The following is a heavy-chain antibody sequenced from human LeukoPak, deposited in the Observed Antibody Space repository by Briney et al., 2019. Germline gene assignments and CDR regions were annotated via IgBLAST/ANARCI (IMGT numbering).Heavy chain of an antibody. CDR1: GGSFSGYY. V-gene: IGHV4-34*01. Sequence: SETLSLTCAAYGGSFSGYYWSWIRQPPGKGLEWIGEINHSGSTNYNPSLKSRVTISVDTSKNQFSLKLSSVTAADTAVYYCARDRYCSGGSCAYDAFDIWGQGTMVTVSS. CDR3: ARDRYCSGGSCAYDAFDI. J-gene: IGHJ3*02. D-gene: IGHD2-15*01. CDR2: INHSGST.